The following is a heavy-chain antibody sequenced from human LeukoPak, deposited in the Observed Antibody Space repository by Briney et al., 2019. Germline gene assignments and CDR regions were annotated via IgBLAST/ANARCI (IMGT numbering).Heavy chain of an antibody. CDR2: ISSSSSYI. D-gene: IGHD6-13*01. V-gene: IGHV3-21*01. J-gene: IGHJ4*02. Sequence: GGSLRLSCAASGFTFSSYSMNWVRQAPGKGLEWVSSISSSSSYIYYADSVKGRYTISRDNAKNSLYLQMNSLRAEDTAVYYCARDRGSSTGLDYWGQGTLVTVSS. CDR3: ARDRGSSTGLDY. CDR1: GFTFSSYS.